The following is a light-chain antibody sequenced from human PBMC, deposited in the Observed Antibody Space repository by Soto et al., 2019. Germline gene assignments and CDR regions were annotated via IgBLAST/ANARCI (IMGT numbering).Light chain of an antibody. Sequence: DIQMTQSPSSVSASVGDRVTITCRASQGISSWLARYQQKPEKAPKLVIYDASSLHSGVPSRFSGSGSGTDFTLTISSLQPEDFATYYCQQANSFPLTFGGGTQVEI. CDR2: DAS. J-gene: IGKJ4*01. V-gene: IGKV1-12*01. CDR1: QGISSW. CDR3: QQANSFPLT.